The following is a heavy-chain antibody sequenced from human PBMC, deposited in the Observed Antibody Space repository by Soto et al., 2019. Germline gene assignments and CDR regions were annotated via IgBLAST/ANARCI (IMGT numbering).Heavy chain of an antibody. CDR1: GYTFTSYG. Sequence: QVQLVQYEAEVKKPGASVKVSCKASGYTFTSYGISWVRQAPGQGLEWMGWISAYNGNTNYAQKLQGRVTMTTDTSTSTAYRELRSLRYDDTAVYYCARRRAYCGGDCYFDYWGQGTLVTVSS. J-gene: IGHJ4*02. CDR3: ARRRAYCGGDCYFDY. V-gene: IGHV1-18*01. D-gene: IGHD2-21*02. CDR2: ISAYNGNT.